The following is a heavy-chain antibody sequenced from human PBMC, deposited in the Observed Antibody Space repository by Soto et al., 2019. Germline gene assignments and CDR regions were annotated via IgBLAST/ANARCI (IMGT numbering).Heavy chain of an antibody. CDR3: AHGSGWLSDY. CDR1: GFSLSSTAVG. Sequence: QITLRESGPTVVKPTQTLTLTCSFSGFSLSSTAVGVNWIRQPPGKAPQWLGLIYWDDDNHYSQSLKSRLTITKDTSKHQVVLTMTNLDPADTATYSCAHGSGWLSDYWGKGTLVTVSS. CDR2: IYWDDDN. D-gene: IGHD6-13*01. V-gene: IGHV2-5*02. J-gene: IGHJ4*02.